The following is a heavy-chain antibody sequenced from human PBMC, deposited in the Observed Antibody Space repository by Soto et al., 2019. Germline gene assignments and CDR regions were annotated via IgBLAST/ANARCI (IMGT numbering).Heavy chain of an antibody. Sequence: EVQLVESGGGLVQPGRSLRLSCAASGFTFSSYWMSWVRQAPGKGLEWVANIKQDGSEKYYVDSVRGRFTISRANAKNSLYLQMNSLRVENTDVYYWARHLSLLWVEELLNYFDYWGQGTLVTVSS. CDR2: IKQDGSEK. J-gene: IGHJ4*02. D-gene: IGHD3-10*01. CDR3: ARHLSLLWVEELLNYFDY. V-gene: IGHV3-7*01. CDR1: GFTFSSYW.